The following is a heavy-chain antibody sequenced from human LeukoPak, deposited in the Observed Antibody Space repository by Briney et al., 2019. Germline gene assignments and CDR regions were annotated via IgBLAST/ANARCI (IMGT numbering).Heavy chain of an antibody. J-gene: IGHJ3*02. CDR3: ARGLPPDAFDI. CDR2: INHSGST. V-gene: IGHV4-34*01. Sequence: SETLSLTCAVYGGSFSGYYWSWIRQPPGKGLEWIGEINHSGSTNYNPSLKSRVTISVDTSKNQFSLKLSSVTAADTAVYYCARGLPPDAFDIWGQGTMVTVSS. CDR1: GGSFSGYY. D-gene: IGHD2-15*01.